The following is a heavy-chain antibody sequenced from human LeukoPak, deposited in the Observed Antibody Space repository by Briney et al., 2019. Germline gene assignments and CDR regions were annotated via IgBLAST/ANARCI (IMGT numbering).Heavy chain of an antibody. D-gene: IGHD3-22*01. CDR2: IKQDGSEK. CDR1: GFTFSSYW. V-gene: IGHV3-7*04. Sequence: GGSLRLSCAASGFTFSSYWMTWVRQAPGKGLEWVANIKQDGSEKYYVESVKGRFTISRDNAKNSLNLQMNSLRAEDTAVYYCARGSSGYKPYGMDVWSQGTTVTVSS. J-gene: IGHJ6*02. CDR3: ARGSSGYKPYGMDV.